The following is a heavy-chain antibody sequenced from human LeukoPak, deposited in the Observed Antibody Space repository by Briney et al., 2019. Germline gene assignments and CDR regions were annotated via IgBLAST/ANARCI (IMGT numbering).Heavy chain of an antibody. CDR2: SYYSGST. J-gene: IGHJ4*02. CDR1: GGSISSSSYY. CDR3: ASSGKRLWSPSAY. Sequence: SETLSLTCTVSGGSISSSSYYWGWIRQPPGKGLEWIGSSYYSGSTYYSPSLKSRVSMSVDTSKNQVSLKLSSVIAADTAVYYCASSGKRLWSPSAYWGQGALVTVSS. V-gene: IGHV4-39*01. D-gene: IGHD3-3*01.